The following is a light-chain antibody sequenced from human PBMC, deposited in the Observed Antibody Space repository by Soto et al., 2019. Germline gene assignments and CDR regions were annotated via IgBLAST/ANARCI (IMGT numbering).Light chain of an antibody. CDR3: QHRYNWLT. V-gene: IGKV3-11*01. J-gene: IGKJ4*01. CDR1: QSVSSY. Sequence: EIVLTQSPATLSLSPGERATLSCRASQSVSSYLAWYQQKPGQAPRLLIYDASNRATGIPARFSGSGSGSDFTLTISSLEPEDFAVYYCQHRYNWLTFGGGTKVEIK. CDR2: DAS.